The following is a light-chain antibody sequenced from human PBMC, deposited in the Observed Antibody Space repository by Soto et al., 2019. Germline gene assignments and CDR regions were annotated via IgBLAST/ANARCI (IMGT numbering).Light chain of an antibody. CDR3: LLSYSGARVWV. Sequence: QAVVTQEPSLTMSPGGTVTLTCGSSTGAVTGSHYPYWLQQKPGQGPRTLIYNTNNKQSWTPARFSGSLLGGKAALTLSGAQPDDEADYYCLLSYSGARVWVFGGGTKLTVL. CDR2: NTN. CDR1: TGAVTGSHY. J-gene: IGLJ3*02. V-gene: IGLV7-46*01.